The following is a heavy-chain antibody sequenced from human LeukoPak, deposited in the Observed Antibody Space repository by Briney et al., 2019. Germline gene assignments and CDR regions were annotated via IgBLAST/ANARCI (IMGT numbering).Heavy chain of an antibody. CDR3: ARHSRYGLYYFDY. CDR1: GGSISSGGYY. D-gene: IGHD5-18*01. J-gene: IGHJ4*02. Sequence: SETLSLTCTVSGGSISSGGYYWSWIRQHPGKGLEWIGYIYYSGSTYYNPSLKSRVTISVDTSKNQFSLKVTSVTAADTAVYYCARHSRYGLYYFDYWGQGTLVTVSS. CDR2: IYYSGST. V-gene: IGHV4-31*03.